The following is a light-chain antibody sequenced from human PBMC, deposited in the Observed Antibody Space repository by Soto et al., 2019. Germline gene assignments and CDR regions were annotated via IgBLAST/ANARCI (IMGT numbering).Light chain of an antibody. Sequence: DIQMTQSPSTLSASVGDRVTITCRACQGIRSYLAWYQQKPGRAPKLLMYIASTLQTGVPSRFSGSGSGTEFTLTITSLQPEDFATYYCQQVNSYPITFGQGTRLEIK. CDR1: QGIRSY. CDR3: QQVNSYPIT. J-gene: IGKJ5*01. V-gene: IGKV1-9*01. CDR2: IAS.